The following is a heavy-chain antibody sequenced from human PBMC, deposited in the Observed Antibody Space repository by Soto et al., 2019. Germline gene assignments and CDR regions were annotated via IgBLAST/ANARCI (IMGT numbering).Heavy chain of an antibody. D-gene: IGHD6-19*01. CDR2: IYSGGST. J-gene: IGHJ5*02. CDR1: GFTVSSNY. CDR3: ARDMGIAVAGTTTGWFDP. Sequence: EVQLVETGGGLIQPGGSLRLSCAASGFTVSSNYMSWVRQAPGKGLEWVSVIYSGGSTYYADSVKGRFTISRDNSKNTLYLQMNSLRAEDTAVYYCARDMGIAVAGTTTGWFDPWGPGTLVTVSS. V-gene: IGHV3-53*02.